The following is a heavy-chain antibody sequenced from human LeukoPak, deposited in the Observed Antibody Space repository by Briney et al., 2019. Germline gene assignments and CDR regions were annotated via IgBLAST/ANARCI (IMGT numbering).Heavy chain of an antibody. J-gene: IGHJ3*02. CDR1: GFTFSSYS. V-gene: IGHV3-48*01. CDR3: ARDDYGGNSYAFDI. Sequence: PGGSLRLSCAASGFTFSSYSMNWVRQAPGKGLEWVSYISSSSSTIYYADSVKGRFTISRDNAKNSLYLQMDSLRAEDTAVYYCARDDYGGNSYAFDIWGQGTMVTVSS. D-gene: IGHD4-23*01. CDR2: ISSSSSTI.